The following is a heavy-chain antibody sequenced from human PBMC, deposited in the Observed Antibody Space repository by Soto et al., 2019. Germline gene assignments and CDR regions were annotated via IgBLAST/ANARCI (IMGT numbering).Heavy chain of an antibody. Sequence: EVQVVESGGGLAKPGESLTLSCAASGFSFSHDWMNWVRQAPGKGLEWVGRIRTGGATDFAAPVKGRFSISRDNSGTTAYLHMRGLKTEDTGVYYCGIDVSSNGRGEFDYWGQGTLIRVSS. V-gene: IGHV3-15*07. J-gene: IGHJ4*02. CDR1: GFSFSHDW. CDR3: GIDVSSNGRGEFDY. D-gene: IGHD2-8*01. CDR2: IRTGGAT.